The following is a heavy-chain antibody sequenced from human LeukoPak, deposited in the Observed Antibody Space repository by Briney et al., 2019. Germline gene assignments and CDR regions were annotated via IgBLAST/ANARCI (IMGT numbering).Heavy chain of an antibody. CDR1: GFTFSSYD. Sequence: GGSLRLSCAASGFTFSSYDMHWVRQATGKGLEWASAIGTAGDTYYAGSVKGRFTISRENAKNTLYLQMNSLRAEDTAIYYCAKEREAYCSGGSCYGSDKLFPADYWGQGSLVTVSS. CDR2: IGTAGDT. J-gene: IGHJ4*02. CDR3: AKEREAYCSGGSCYGSDKLFPADY. D-gene: IGHD2-15*01. V-gene: IGHV3-13*04.